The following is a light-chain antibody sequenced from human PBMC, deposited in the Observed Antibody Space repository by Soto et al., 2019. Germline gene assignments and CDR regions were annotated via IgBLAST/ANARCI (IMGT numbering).Light chain of an antibody. Sequence: QSVLTQPASVSGSPGQSITISCTGTSSDVGGYNLVSWYQQHPGKAPKLMIYEGSKRPSGVSNRFSGSKSGNTASLTISGLQAEDEADYYCCSYAGVVFGGGTKLTVL. J-gene: IGLJ2*01. V-gene: IGLV2-23*01. CDR3: CSYAGVV. CDR1: SSDVGGYNL. CDR2: EGS.